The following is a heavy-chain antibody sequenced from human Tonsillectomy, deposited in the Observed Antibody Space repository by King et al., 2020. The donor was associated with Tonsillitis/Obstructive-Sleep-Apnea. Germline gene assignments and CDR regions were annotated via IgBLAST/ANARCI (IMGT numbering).Heavy chain of an antibody. J-gene: IGHJ4*02. V-gene: IGHV1-46*01. CDR2: INPSGGSA. Sequence: VQLVESGAEVKKPGASVTVSCTASGYTFTSYYMHWVRQAPGQGLEWMGIINPSGGSASYAQKFQGRVTMTRDTSTSTVYMELSSLRSEDTAVYYCARDRNPYQVSHFDYWGQGTLVTVSS. CDR1: GYTFTSYY. CDR3: ARDRNPYQVSHFDY. D-gene: IGHD2-2*01.